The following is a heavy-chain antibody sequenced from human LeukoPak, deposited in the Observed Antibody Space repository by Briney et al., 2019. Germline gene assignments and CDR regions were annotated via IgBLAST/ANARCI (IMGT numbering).Heavy chain of an antibody. CDR3: ARRFDI. V-gene: IGHV3-53*01. J-gene: IGHJ3*02. CDR2: LYNAGST. Sequence: GGSLRLSCVASGFIVSNNYMSWVRQAPGKGLEWVSVLYNAGSTYYADSVKGRFTISRDNAKNTLYLQMNSLRAEDTAIYYCARRFDIWGQGTMVTVSS. CDR1: GFIVSNNY. D-gene: IGHD3-10*01.